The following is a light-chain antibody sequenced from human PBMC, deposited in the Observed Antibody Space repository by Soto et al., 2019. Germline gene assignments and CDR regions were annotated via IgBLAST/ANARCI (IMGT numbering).Light chain of an antibody. CDR2: GTS. Sequence: EVVLTQSPATLSLSPGERATLSCRASQSVSSTYLAWYQQQPGQAPRLLMSGTSNRGTGTPDRFSGSGSGTDFTLTISRLEPEDFAVYYCQQYGSPPITFGQGTRLEIK. V-gene: IGKV3-20*01. CDR3: QQYGSPPIT. CDR1: QSVSSTY. J-gene: IGKJ5*01.